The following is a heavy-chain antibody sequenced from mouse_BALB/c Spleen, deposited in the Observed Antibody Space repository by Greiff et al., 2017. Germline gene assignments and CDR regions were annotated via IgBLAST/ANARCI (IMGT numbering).Heavy chain of an antibody. Sequence: VKLVESGPGLVAPSQSLSITCTVSGFSLTSYGVSWVRQPPGKGLEWLGVIWGDGSTNYHSALISRLSIIKDNSKSQVFLKLNSLQTDDTATYYCAKRDGYYDPRRGAMDYWGQGTSVTVCS. CDR3: AKRDGYYDPRRGAMDY. D-gene: IGHD2-3*01. V-gene: IGHV2-3*01. CDR2: IWGDGST. CDR1: GFSLTSYG. J-gene: IGHJ4*01.